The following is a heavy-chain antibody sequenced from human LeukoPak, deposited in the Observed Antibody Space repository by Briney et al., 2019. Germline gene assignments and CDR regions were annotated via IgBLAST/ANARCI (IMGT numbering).Heavy chain of an antibody. J-gene: IGHJ6*02. CDR3: ARGIAAAGPLYYYYGMDV. CDR2: IYTSGST. Sequence: SQTLSLTCTVSGGSISSGGYYWSWIRQPAGKGLEWIGRIYTSGSTNYNPSLKSRVTMSVDTSKNQFSLKLSSVTAADTAVYYCARGIAAAGPLYYYYGMDVWGQGTTVTVSS. CDR1: GGSISSGGYY. V-gene: IGHV4-61*02. D-gene: IGHD6-13*01.